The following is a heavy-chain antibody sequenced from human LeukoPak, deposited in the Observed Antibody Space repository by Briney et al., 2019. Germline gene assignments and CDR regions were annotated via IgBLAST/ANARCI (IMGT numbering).Heavy chain of an antibody. J-gene: IGHJ3*02. Sequence: PSETLSLTRTVSGGSISSYYWSWIRQPPGKGLEWIGYIYYSGSTNYNPSLKSRVTISVDTSKNQFSLKLSSVTAADTAVYYCARDGSGWYSNAFDIWGQGTMVTVSS. CDR1: GGSISSYY. CDR2: IYYSGST. CDR3: ARDGSGWYSNAFDI. V-gene: IGHV4-59*01. D-gene: IGHD6-19*01.